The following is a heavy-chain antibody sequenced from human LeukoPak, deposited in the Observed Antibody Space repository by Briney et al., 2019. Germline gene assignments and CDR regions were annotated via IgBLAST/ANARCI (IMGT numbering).Heavy chain of an antibody. D-gene: IGHD2-21*01. CDR1: GITLSNYG. V-gene: IGHV3-23*01. CDR3: AKRGVVIRAILVGFHKEAYYFDS. J-gene: IGHJ4*02. CDR2: ISDSGGRT. Sequence: GGSLRLSCAVSGITLSNYGMSWVRQAPGKGLEWVAGISDSGGRTNYADSVKGRFTISRDNPKNTLYLQMNSLRAEDTAVYFCAKRGVVIRAILVGFHKEAYYFDSWGQGALVTVSS.